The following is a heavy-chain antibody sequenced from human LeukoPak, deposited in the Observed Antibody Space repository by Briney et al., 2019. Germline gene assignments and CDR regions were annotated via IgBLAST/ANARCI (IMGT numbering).Heavy chain of an antibody. CDR1: GFTFDDSG. CDR2: INSDGSST. CDR3: AKGKPRGDYYGSGIYFYFDY. D-gene: IGHD3-10*01. J-gene: IGHJ4*02. Sequence: GGSLRLSCAAPGFTFDDSGMSWDRQAAGKGLEWVSGINSDGSSTGYADSVKGRLIISRDNAKNSLYLQMNSLKAEDTALYFCAKGKPRGDYYGSGIYFYFDYWGQGALVTVSS. V-gene: IGHV3-20*04.